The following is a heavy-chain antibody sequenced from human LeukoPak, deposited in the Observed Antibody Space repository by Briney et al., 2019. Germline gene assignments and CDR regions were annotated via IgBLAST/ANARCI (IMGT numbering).Heavy chain of an antibody. CDR1: GFIFGHYA. D-gene: IGHD4-23*01. CDR3: TRETESQLLSNPFHI. CDR2: VRNDGGDK. V-gene: IGHV3-30-3*01. J-gene: IGHJ3*02. Sequence: GRSLRLSCAASGFIFGHYAVHWVRQSPGKGLEWVAVVRNDGGDKYYADSVKGRFIVSRDNSKNTLYLQMNNLRPEDTAVYYCTRETESQLLSNPFHIWGQGTMVTVSS.